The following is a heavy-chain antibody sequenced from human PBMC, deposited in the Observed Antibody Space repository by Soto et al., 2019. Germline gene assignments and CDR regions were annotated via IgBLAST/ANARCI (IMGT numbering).Heavy chain of an antibody. D-gene: IGHD3-10*01. J-gene: IGHJ4*02. Sequence: SETLSLTCAVSGGSISSGGYSWSWIRQPPGKGLEWIGYIYHSGSTYYNPSLKGRSTISRDNSKNTVYLQILNMRPEDTAIYYCAKDQRMYYYGSGSDSWGQGTLVTVSS. CDR1: GGSISSGGYS. V-gene: IGHV4-30-2*02. CDR3: AKDQRMYYYGSGSDS. CDR2: IYHSGST.